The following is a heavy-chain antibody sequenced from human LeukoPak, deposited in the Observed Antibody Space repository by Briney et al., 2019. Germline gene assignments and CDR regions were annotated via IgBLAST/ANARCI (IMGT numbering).Heavy chain of an antibody. CDR1: GGSISSYY. Sequence: SETLSLTCTVSGGSISSYYWSWIRQPPGKGLEWIGYIYYSGSTNYNPSLKSRVTISVDTSKNQCSLKLSSVTAADTAVYYRARGHDYGDNGAFDIWGQGTMVTVSS. V-gene: IGHV4-59*01. J-gene: IGHJ3*02. CDR3: ARGHDYGDNGAFDI. CDR2: IYYSGST. D-gene: IGHD4-17*01.